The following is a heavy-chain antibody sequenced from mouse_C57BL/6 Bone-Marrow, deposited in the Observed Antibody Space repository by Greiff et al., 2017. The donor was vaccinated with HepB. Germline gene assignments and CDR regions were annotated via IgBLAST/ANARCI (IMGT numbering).Heavy chain of an antibody. V-gene: IGHV5-12*01. J-gene: IGHJ4*01. CDR3: ARQEAMDY. Sequence: EVNLVESGGGLVQPGGSLKLSCAASGFTFSDYYMYWVRQTPEKRLEWVAYISNGGGSTYYPDTVKGRFTISRDNATTTLYLQMSRLKSEDTAMYYCARQEAMDYWGQGTSVTVSS. CDR2: ISNGGGST. CDR1: GFTFSDYY.